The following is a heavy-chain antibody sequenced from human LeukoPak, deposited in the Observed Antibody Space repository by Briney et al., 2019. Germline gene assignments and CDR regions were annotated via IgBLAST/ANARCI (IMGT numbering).Heavy chain of an antibody. D-gene: IGHD2-8*01. V-gene: IGHV3-49*04. J-gene: IGHJ4*02. CDR2: IRSKAYGGTT. CDR3: TRGGYCTNGVCAEGY. Sequence: GGSLRLSCTASGFTFGDYDMSWVRQAPGKGLEWVGFIRSKAYGGTTEYAASVKGRFTISRDDSKSIAYLQMNSLKTEDTAVYYCTRGGYCTNGVCAEGYWGQGTLVTVSS. CDR1: GFTFGDYD.